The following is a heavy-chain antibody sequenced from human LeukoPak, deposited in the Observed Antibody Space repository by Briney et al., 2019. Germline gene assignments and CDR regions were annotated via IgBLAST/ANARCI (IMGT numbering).Heavy chain of an antibody. CDR1: GYTLTELS. D-gene: IGHD2-2*01. CDR2: FDPEDGET. CDR3: ATVSGGYCSSTSCHNWLDP. Sequence: ASVKVSCKVSGYTLTELSMHWVRQAPGKGLEWMGGFDPEDGETIYAQKFQGRVTMTEDTSTDTAYMELSSLRSEDTAVYYCATVSGGYCSSTSCHNWLDPRGQGTLVTVSS. V-gene: IGHV1-24*01. J-gene: IGHJ5*02.